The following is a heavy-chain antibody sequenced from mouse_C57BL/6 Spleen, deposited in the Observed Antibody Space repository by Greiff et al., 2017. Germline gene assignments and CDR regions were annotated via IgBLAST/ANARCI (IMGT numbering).Heavy chain of an antibody. J-gene: IGHJ2*01. CDR3: ARRGTRGYYFDF. V-gene: IGHV1-69*01. Sequence: QVQLQQPGAELVMPGASVKLSCKASGYTFTSYWMHWVKQRPGQGLEWIGEIDPSDSYTNYNQKFKGKSTFTVDKSSSTAYMQLSSLTSEDSAVYYCARRGTRGYYFDFWGKGTTLTVSS. D-gene: IGHD2-14*01. CDR1: GYTFTSYW. CDR2: IDPSDSYT.